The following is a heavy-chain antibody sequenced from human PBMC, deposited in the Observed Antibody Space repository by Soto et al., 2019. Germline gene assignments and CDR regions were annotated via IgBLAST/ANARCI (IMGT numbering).Heavy chain of an antibody. CDR1: GGSISSTSYY. CDR3: ARSKFGSRWYFDY. Sequence: PSETLSLTCTVSGGSISSTSYYWGWIRQPPGKGLEWIGSIYYSGSTYYNPSLQGRVTISVDTSKNQFSLKLSSVTAADTAVYNCARSKFGSRWYFDYWGQGTLVTVSS. CDR2: IYYSGST. J-gene: IGHJ4*02. D-gene: IGHD6-13*01. V-gene: IGHV4-39*01.